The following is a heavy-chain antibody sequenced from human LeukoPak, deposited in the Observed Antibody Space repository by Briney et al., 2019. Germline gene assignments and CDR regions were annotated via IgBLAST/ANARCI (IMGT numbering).Heavy chain of an antibody. CDR2: IFYSGST. V-gene: IGHV4-31*03. CDR1: GGSISGGGSY. D-gene: IGHD3/OR15-3a*01. J-gene: IGHJ4*02. CDR3: ARGSLGHFFDC. Sequence: PSETLSLTCNVSGGSISGGGSYWSWIRQHPGKGLEWIGYIFYSGSTYYNPSLKSRVTMSQDTSKNHFSLKMTSVTAADTAVYYCARGSLGHFFDCWGQGTLVTVSS.